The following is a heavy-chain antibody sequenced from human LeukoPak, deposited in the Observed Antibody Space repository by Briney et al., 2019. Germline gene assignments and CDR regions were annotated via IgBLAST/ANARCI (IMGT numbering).Heavy chain of an antibody. CDR2: ISGSGGST. V-gene: IGHV3-23*01. J-gene: IGHJ3*02. D-gene: IGHD2-2*01. CDR3: AKDDRYCSSTSCSLGAFDI. CDR1: GFTFSSYA. Sequence: GGSLRLSCAASGFTFSSYAMSWVRQAPGKGLEWVSAISGSGGSTYYADSVKGRFTMSRDNSKNTLYLQMNSLRAEDTAVYYCAKDDRYCSSTSCSLGAFDIWGQGTMVTVSS.